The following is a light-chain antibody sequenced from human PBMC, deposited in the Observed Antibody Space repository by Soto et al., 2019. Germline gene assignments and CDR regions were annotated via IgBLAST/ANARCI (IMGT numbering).Light chain of an antibody. V-gene: IGLV1-40*01. CDR3: QSYDSSLSGYV. Sequence: QSVLTQPPSVSGAPGQRVTISCTGSSSYIGAGYDVHWYQQLPGAAPKLLFYGNTNRPSGVPDRFSGSKSGTSASLAITGLQAEDEADYYCQSYDSSLSGYVVGTGTKVTVL. J-gene: IGLJ1*01. CDR1: SSYIGAGYD. CDR2: GNT.